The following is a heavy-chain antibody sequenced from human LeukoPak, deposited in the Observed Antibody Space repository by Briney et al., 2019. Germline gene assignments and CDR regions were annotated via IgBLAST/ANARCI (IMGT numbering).Heavy chain of an antibody. D-gene: IGHD1-26*01. CDR3: ASGILGYWYFDL. Sequence: KTSETLSLTCTVSGGSISSYYWSWIRQPPGKGLEWIGYIYYSGSTYYNPSLKSRVTISVDTSKNQSSLKLSSVTAADTAVYYCASGILGYWYFDLWGRGTLVTVSS. J-gene: IGHJ2*01. V-gene: IGHV4-30-4*01. CDR1: GGSISSYY. CDR2: IYYSGST.